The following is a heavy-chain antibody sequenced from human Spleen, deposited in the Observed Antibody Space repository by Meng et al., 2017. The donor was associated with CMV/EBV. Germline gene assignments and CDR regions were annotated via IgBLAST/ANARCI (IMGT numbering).Heavy chain of an antibody. D-gene: IGHD3-22*01. CDR1: GYTFTAHY. J-gene: IGHJ4*02. CDR3: ARGEEPYDSSGYYYG. Sequence: ASVKVSCKASGYTFTAHYMNWVRKAPGQGLEWMGWINPDSGDTHYAQKFQGRVSMTRDTSTSTVYMELGRLRFDDTAVYYCARGEEPYDSSGYYYGWGQGTLVTVSS. CDR2: INPDSGDT. V-gene: IGHV1-2*02.